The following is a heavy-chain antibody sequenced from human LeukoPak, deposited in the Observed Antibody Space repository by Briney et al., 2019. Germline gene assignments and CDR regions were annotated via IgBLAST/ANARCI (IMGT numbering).Heavy chain of an antibody. J-gene: IGHJ4*02. CDR2: ISGSGGST. D-gene: IGHD6-13*01. CDR1: GFTFSSYA. V-gene: IGHV3-23*01. CDR3: AKDRTGAGTYYFDY. Sequence: GGSLRLSCAASGFTFSSYAMSWVRQAPGKGLEWVSAISGSGGSTYYADSVKGRFTISRDNSKNTLYLQMNSLRAEGTAVYYCAKDRTGAGTYYFDYWGQGTLVTVSS.